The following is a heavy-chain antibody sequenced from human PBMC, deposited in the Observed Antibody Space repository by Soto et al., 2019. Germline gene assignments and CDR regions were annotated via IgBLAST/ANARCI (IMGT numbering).Heavy chain of an antibody. Sequence: QVQLVESGGGVVQPGRSLRLSCAASGFTFSSYGMHWVRQAPGKGLEWVAVIWYDGSNKYYADSVKGRFTISRDNSKNTLYLQMNSLRAEDTAVYYFAREGAAAALDYWGQGTLVTVSS. J-gene: IGHJ4*02. D-gene: IGHD6-13*01. CDR2: IWYDGSNK. CDR1: GFTFSSYG. CDR3: AREGAAAALDY. V-gene: IGHV3-33*01.